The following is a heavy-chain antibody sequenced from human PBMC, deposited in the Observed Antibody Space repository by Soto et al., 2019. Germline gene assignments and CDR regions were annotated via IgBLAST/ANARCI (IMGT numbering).Heavy chain of an antibody. J-gene: IGHJ5*02. V-gene: IGHV1-8*01. CDR3: ARGIKGVDYSRVFAP. D-gene: IGHD4-17*01. CDR2: INPNSGNT. Sequence: QVQLVQSGAEVKKPGASVKVSCKASGYIFTSYDINWVRQATGQGLECLGWINPNSGNTGYVQKCKSRVTITRNTSLNTAHMWLNRLRSEDTAVYNCARGIKGVDYSRVFAPWGRGTWVTVSS. CDR1: GYIFTSYD.